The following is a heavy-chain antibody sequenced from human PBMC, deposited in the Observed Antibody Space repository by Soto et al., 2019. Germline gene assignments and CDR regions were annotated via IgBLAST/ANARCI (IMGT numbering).Heavy chain of an antibody. D-gene: IGHD4-17*01. CDR1: GYTFTSYD. J-gene: IGHJ3*02. Sequence: QVQVVQSGAEVKKPGASVKVSCKTSGYTFTSYDISWVRQAPGQGLEWMGWISGYNGTTNYATKLQGRVTMTTDTATSTAYLELRSLRSDDTAVYYCARESATTHDGFDIWGQGTMVIVSS. CDR2: ISGYNGTT. V-gene: IGHV1-18*01. CDR3: ARESATTHDGFDI.